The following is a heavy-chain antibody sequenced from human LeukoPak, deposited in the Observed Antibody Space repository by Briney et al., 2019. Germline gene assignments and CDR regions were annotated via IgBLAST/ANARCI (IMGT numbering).Heavy chain of an antibody. CDR1: GGSISSYY. CDR3: ASTSYDSSGYYFDY. J-gene: IGHJ4*02. V-gene: IGHV4-59*01. CDR2: IYYSGST. D-gene: IGHD3-22*01. Sequence: SETLSLTCTGSGGSISSYYWSWIRQPPGKGLEWIGYIYYSGSTNYNPSLKSRVTISVDTSKNQFSLKLSSVTAADTAVYYCASTSYDSSGYYFDYWGQGTLVTVSS.